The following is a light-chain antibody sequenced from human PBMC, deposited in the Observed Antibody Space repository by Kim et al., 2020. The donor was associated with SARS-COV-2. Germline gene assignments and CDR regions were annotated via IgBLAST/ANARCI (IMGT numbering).Light chain of an antibody. CDR2: YDS. Sequence: SYEQTQPPSVSVAPGKTARITCGGNNIGSKSVHWYQQKPGQAPVLVIYYDSDRPSGIPERFSGSNSGNTATLTISRVEAGDEADYYCQVWDSSSDHPEVVFGGGTQLTVL. J-gene: IGLJ2*01. V-gene: IGLV3-21*04. CDR1: NIGSKS. CDR3: QVWDSSSDHPEVV.